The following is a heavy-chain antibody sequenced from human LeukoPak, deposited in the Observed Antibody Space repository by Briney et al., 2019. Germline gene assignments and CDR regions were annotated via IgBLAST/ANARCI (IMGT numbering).Heavy chain of an antibody. Sequence: SQTLSLTCTVSGGSISSGGYYWSWIRQHPGKGLEWIGYIYYSGSTYYNPSLKSRVTISVDTSKNQFSLKLSSVTAADTAVYYCAGRYDILTGYYNGPSYDYWGQGTLVTVSS. CDR2: IYYSGST. CDR1: GGSISSGGYY. V-gene: IGHV4-31*03. D-gene: IGHD3-9*01. J-gene: IGHJ4*02. CDR3: AGRYDILTGYYNGPSYDY.